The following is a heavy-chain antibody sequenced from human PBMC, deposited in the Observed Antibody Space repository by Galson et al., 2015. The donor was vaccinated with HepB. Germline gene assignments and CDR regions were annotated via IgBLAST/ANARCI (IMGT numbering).Heavy chain of an antibody. D-gene: IGHD6-13*01. CDR2: IIPILGIA. CDR3: ASWNAEAAAGSSADY. CDR1: GGTFSSYT. J-gene: IGHJ4*02. Sequence: SVKVSCKASGGTFSSYTISWVRQAPGQGLEWMGRIIPILGIANYAQKFQGRVTITADKSTSTAYMELSSLRSEDTAVYYCASWNAEAAAGSSADYWGQGTLVTVSS. V-gene: IGHV1-69*02.